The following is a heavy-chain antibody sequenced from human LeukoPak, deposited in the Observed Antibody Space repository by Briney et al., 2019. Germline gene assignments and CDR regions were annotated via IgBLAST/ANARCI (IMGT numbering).Heavy chain of an antibody. J-gene: IGHJ4*02. V-gene: IGHV1-46*01. Sequence: ASVKVSCKASGYTFTSYYMHWVRQAPGQGLEWMGIINPSVGSTSYAQKFQGRVTMTRDMSTSTVYMELSSLRSEDTAVYYCAKEGALITMIVVVIQYYFDYWGQGTLVTVSS. D-gene: IGHD3-22*01. CDR2: INPSVGST. CDR3: AKEGALITMIVVVIQYYFDY. CDR1: GYTFTSYY.